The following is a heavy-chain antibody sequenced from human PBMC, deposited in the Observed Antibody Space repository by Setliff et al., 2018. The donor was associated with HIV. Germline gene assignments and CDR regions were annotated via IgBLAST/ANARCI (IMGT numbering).Heavy chain of an antibody. CDR1: GDTSSTYA. J-gene: IGHJ3*02. V-gene: IGHV1-69*10. CDR2: FIPLLDIT. CDR3: ARRTPPGTSDAFDI. Sequence: GASVKVSCKASGDTSSTYAINWVRQAPGQGLEWMGQFIPLLDITNYAQKFQGRVTITADKSTNTMYMEMTNMDPVDTAMYYCARRTPPGTSDAFDIWGQGTMVTVSS. D-gene: IGHD2-15*01.